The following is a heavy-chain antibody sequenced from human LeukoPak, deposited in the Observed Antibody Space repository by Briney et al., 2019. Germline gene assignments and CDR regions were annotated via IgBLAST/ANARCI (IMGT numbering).Heavy chain of an antibody. CDR1: GHTFTGYY. J-gene: IGHJ3*02. Sequence: GASVKVSCKASGHTFTGYYMHWVRQAPGQGLEWMGWINANSGGTNYAQKFQGRVTMTRDTSISTAYMELSSLRSEDTAVYYCARGTAYDSSGYLDAFDIWGKGTMVTVSS. CDR3: ARGTAYDSSGYLDAFDI. CDR2: INANSGGT. V-gene: IGHV1-2*02. D-gene: IGHD3-22*01.